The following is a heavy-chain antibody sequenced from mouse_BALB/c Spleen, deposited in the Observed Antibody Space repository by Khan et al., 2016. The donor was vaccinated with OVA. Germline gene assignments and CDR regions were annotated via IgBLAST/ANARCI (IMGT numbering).Heavy chain of an antibody. CDR1: GYTFINYW. J-gene: IGHJ2*01. Sequence: QVQLKQSGAELAKPGASVKMSCKASGYTFINYWILWVKQRPGQGLEWIGYINPSTGYTAYNQNFKDKATLTAAKSSSTAYIQLSSLTGEDPSVYYCARRGRRWDLDNWAQGTTRTVSS. CDR3: ARRGRRWDLDN. V-gene: IGHV1-7*01. CDR2: INPSTGYT. D-gene: IGHD1-1*01.